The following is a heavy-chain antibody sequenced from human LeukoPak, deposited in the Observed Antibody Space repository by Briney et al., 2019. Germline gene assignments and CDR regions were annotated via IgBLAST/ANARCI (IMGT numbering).Heavy chain of an antibody. Sequence: GGSLRLSCAASGFTFSSYSMNWVRQAPGQGLEWVSSITSSSSYIYYADSVKGRFTISRDNAKNSLDLQMNSLRAEDTTVYYCARESLWGSLDYWGQGTLVTVSS. CDR1: GFTFSSYS. CDR3: ARESLWGSLDY. V-gene: IGHV3-21*01. D-gene: IGHD7-27*01. CDR2: ITSSSSYI. J-gene: IGHJ4*02.